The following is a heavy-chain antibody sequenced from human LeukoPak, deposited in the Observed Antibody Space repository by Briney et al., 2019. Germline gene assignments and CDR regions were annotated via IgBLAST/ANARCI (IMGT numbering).Heavy chain of an antibody. CDR1: GFTFSSYA. D-gene: IGHD4-11*01. CDR3: ARSRCDYSNYVYYYYYMDV. CDR2: ISYDGSNK. J-gene: IGHJ6*03. Sequence: GGSLRLSCAASGFTFSSYAMHWVRQAPGKGLEWVAVISYDGSNKYYADSVKGRFTISRDNSKNTLYLQMNSLRAEDTAVYYCARSRCDYSNYVYYYYYMDVWGKGPTVSVSS. V-gene: IGHV3-30*01.